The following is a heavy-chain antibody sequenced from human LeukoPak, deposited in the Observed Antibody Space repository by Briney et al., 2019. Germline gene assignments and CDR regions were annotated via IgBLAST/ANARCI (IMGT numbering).Heavy chain of an antibody. Sequence: PGGSLRLSCAASGFTFSSYAMSWVRQAPGKGLEWVSAISGSGGSTYYADSVKGRLTISRDNSKNTLYLQMNSLRAEDTAVYYCAKSPYGSGSYYYYWGQGTLVTVSS. CDR1: GFTFSSYA. CDR3: AKSPYGSGSYYYY. J-gene: IGHJ4*02. V-gene: IGHV3-23*01. CDR2: ISGSGGST. D-gene: IGHD3-10*01.